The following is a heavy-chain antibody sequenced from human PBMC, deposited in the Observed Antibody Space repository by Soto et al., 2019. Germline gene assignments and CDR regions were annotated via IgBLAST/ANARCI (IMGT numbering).Heavy chain of an antibody. Sequence: QVPLVESGGGVVQPGRSLRLSCAASGFTFSSYGMHWVRQAPGKGLEWVAVISYDGSNKYYADSVKGRFTISRDNSXNSLYLQMNSLRAEDTAVYYCAKDRRIVVVTAIVDYWGQGTLVTVSS. D-gene: IGHD2-21*02. V-gene: IGHV3-30*18. CDR3: AKDRRIVVVTAIVDY. CDR1: GFTFSSYG. J-gene: IGHJ4*02. CDR2: ISYDGSNK.